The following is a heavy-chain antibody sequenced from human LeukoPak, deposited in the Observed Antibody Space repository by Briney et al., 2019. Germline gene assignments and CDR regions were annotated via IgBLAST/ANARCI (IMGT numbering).Heavy chain of an antibody. CDR1: GGTFSSYA. D-gene: IGHD3-10*01. CDR3: ARVDAYYYGSGSYYLSDH. Sequence: ASVKVSCKASGGTFSSYAISWVRQAPGQGLERMGGIIPIFGTANYAQKFQGRVTITADESTSTAYMELSSLRSEDTAVYYCARVDAYYYGSGSYYLSDHWGQGTLVAVSS. V-gene: IGHV1-69*13. J-gene: IGHJ4*02. CDR2: IIPIFGTA.